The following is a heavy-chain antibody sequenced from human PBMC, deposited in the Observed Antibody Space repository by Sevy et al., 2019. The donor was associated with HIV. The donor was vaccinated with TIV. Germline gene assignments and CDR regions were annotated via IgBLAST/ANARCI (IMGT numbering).Heavy chain of an antibody. D-gene: IGHD1-26*01. CDR3: ANAYSGSYSHSYLYALDV. J-gene: IGHJ6*02. V-gene: IGHV3-30*18. Sequence: GGSLRLSCIGSGFSFSYYGIHWVRQSPGKGLDWVALISNDGINEYYADSVKGRFTISRDNSKNTVYLGMNSLRNKDTAIYFCANAYSGSYSHSYLYALDVWGQGTTVTVSS. CDR2: ISNDGINE. CDR1: GFSFSYYG.